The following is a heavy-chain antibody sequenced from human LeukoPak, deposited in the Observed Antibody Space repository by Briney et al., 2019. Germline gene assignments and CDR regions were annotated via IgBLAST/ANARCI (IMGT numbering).Heavy chain of an antibody. Sequence: SETLSLTCTVSGGSISSGSYYWGWLRQPAGKGLEWIGRIYTSGSTNYNPSLKSRVTISVDTSKNQFSLKLSSVTAADTAVYYCAREGFNREIDIWGQGTMVTVSS. CDR2: IYTSGST. V-gene: IGHV4-61*02. CDR1: GGSISSGSYY. CDR3: AREGFNREIDI. D-gene: IGHD1-26*01. J-gene: IGHJ3*02.